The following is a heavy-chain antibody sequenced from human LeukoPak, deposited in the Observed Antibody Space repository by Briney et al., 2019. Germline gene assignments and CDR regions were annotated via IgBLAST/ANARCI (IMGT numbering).Heavy chain of an antibody. CDR1: GYTFTGYY. D-gene: IGHD2-2*01. V-gene: IGHV1-2*02. CDR2: INPNSGGT. J-gene: IGHJ5*02. CDR3: ARRYCSSTSCHVRWFDP. Sequence: ASVKVSCTASGYTFTGYYMHWVRQAPGQGLEWMGWINPNSGGTNYAQKFQGRVTMTRDTSISTAYMELSRLRSDDTAVYYCARRYCSSTSCHVRWFDPWGQGTLVTVSS.